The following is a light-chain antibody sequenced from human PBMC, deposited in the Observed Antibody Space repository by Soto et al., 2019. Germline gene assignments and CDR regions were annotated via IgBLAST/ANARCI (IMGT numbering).Light chain of an antibody. CDR1: SSDVGSYNR. CDR2: EVS. V-gene: IGLV2-18*02. J-gene: IGLJ2*01. CDR3: SSHTSSSPL. Sequence: QSALTQPPSVPGSPGQSVTISCTGTSSDVGSYNRVSWYQQPPGTAPKLMIYEVSNRPSGVPDRFSGSKSGNTASLTISGLQAEDEADYYCSSHTSSSPLFGGGTKLTVL.